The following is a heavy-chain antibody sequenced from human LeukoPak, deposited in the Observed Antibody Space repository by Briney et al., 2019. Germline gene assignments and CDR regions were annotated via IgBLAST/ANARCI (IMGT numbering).Heavy chain of an antibody. CDR3: AKVGTYSSYGEYFDY. D-gene: IGHD6-6*01. J-gene: IGHJ4*02. V-gene: IGHV3-23*01. CDR1: GFTFSSYA. CDR2: ISGSGGST. Sequence: GGPLRLSCAASGFTFSSYAMSWVRQAPGKGLEWVSAISGSGGSTYYADSVKGRFTISRDNSKNTLYLQMNSLRAEDTAVYYCAKVGTYSSYGEYFDYWGQGTLVTVSS.